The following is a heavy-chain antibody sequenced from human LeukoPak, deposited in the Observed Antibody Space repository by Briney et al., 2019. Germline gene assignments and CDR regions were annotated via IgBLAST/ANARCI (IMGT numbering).Heavy chain of an antibody. CDR2: IYYSGST. J-gene: IGHJ5*02. Sequence: SETLSLTCTVSGGSISSTRYYWGWIRQSPGKGLEWIATIYYSGSTYYNPSLKSRLTISVDTSKNQFSLKLSSVTAADTAVYYCARQSSGGSCYECDWFDPWGQGTLVTVSS. V-gene: IGHV4-39*01. CDR1: GGSISSTRYY. D-gene: IGHD2-15*01. CDR3: ARQSSGGSCYECDWFDP.